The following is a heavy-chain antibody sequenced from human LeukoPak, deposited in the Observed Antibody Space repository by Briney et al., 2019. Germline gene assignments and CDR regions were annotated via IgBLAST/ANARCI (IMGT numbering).Heavy chain of an antibody. V-gene: IGHV3-23*01. CDR2: ISGSGGST. J-gene: IGHJ6*03. Sequence: GGSLRLSCAASGFTFSSYAMSWVRQAPGKGLEWVSAISGSGGSTYYADSVKGRFTISRDNSKNTLYLQMNSLRAEDTAVYYCAKDHSELGHYYMDVWGKGTTVTVSS. CDR1: GFTFSSYA. CDR3: AKDHSELGHYYMDV. D-gene: IGHD3-10*01.